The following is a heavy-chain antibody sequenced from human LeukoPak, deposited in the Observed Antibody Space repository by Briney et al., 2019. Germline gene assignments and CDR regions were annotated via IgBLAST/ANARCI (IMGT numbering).Heavy chain of an antibody. Sequence: GGSLRLSCADSGFTFSSFGIHWVRQAPGKGLEWVAFIRYDTIIEYYADSVKGRFTISRDDSKNTLFLQMNSLRAGDTAVYYCAKGGSSSWDHFDFWGQGTLVTVSS. V-gene: IGHV3-30*02. CDR1: GFTFSSFG. D-gene: IGHD6-13*01. CDR2: IRYDTIIE. CDR3: AKGGSSSWDHFDF. J-gene: IGHJ4*02.